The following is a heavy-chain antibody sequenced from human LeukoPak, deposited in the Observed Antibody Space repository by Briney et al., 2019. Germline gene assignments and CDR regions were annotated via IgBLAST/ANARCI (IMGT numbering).Heavy chain of an antibody. D-gene: IGHD3-10*01. CDR3: ATDLFGSSQVY. J-gene: IGHJ4*02. V-gene: IGHV3-74*01. CDR1: GFTFSNYW. CDR2: ISTDGSTT. Sequence: GGSLRLSCAASGFTFSNYWMEWVRQAPGKGLVWVSRISTDGSTTAYAGSVKGRFTISRDDAKNTLYLQMNSLRAEDTAVYYCATDLFGSSQVYWGQGTLVTVSS.